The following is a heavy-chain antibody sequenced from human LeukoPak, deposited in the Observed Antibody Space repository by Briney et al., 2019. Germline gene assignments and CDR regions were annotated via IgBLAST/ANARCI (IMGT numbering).Heavy chain of an antibody. Sequence: GGSLRLSCVASGFTFSNYWMHWVRHPPGKGLVWVSRIYVDGRTTNYADSVKGRFTISRDNAKNTVYLEMNSLSVEDTATYYCMRDFRSADLWGQGTLVTVTS. CDR1: GFTFSNYW. CDR3: MRDFRSADL. CDR2: IYVDGRTT. V-gene: IGHV3-74*01. J-gene: IGHJ5*02.